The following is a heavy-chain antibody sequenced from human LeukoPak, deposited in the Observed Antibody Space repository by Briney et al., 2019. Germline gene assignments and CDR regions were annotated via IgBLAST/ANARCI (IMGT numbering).Heavy chain of an antibody. CDR3: ARVHYYDASDYSTSNWFDP. J-gene: IGHJ5*02. D-gene: IGHD3-22*01. V-gene: IGHV4-39*07. Sequence: PSETLSLTCTVSGGSISSTSYYWGWIRQPPGKGLAWIGSIYYGGTTYYNPSLKSRVTISLDPSKNQFSLKLTSVAAADTALYHCARVHYYDASDYSTSNWFDPWGQGTLVTVSS. CDR1: GGSISSTSYY. CDR2: IYYGGTT.